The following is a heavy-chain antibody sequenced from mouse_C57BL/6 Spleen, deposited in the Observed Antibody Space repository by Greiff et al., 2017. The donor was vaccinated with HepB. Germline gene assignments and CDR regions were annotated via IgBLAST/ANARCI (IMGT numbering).Heavy chain of an antibody. V-gene: IGHV1-50*01. CDR3: ARGEGLRQDAMDY. CDR2: IDPSDSYT. D-gene: IGHD2-4*01. Sequence: QVQLQQPGAELVKPGASVKLSCKASGYTFTSYWMQWVKQRPGQGLEWIGEIDPSDSYTNYNQKFKGKATLTVDTSSSTAYMQLSSLTSEDSAVYYCARGEGLRQDAMDYWGQGTSVTVSS. CDR1: GYTFTSYW. J-gene: IGHJ4*01.